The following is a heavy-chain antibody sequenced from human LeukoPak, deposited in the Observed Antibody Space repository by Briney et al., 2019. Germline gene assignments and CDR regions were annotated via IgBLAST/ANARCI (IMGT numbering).Heavy chain of an antibody. J-gene: IGHJ6*02. Sequence: PGGSLRLSCAASEFTFSSYAMNWVRQAPGKGLEWVSSISGTTGNTYYADSVKGRFTISRDNAKNSLYLQMSNLRAEDTAVYFCARGGGLDVWGQGATVTVSS. CDR3: ARGGGLDV. CDR1: EFTFSSYA. D-gene: IGHD3-16*01. V-gene: IGHV3-21*04. CDR2: ISGTTGNT.